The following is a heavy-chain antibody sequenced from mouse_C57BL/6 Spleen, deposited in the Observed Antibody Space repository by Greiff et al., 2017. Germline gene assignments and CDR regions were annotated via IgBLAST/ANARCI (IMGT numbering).Heavy chain of an antibody. J-gene: IGHJ2*01. V-gene: IGHV5-4*03. D-gene: IGHD4-1*01. CDR2: ISDGGSYT. CDR1: GFTFSSYA. Sequence: EVKLVESGGGLVKPGGSLKLSCAASGFTFSSYAMSWVRQTPEKRLEWVATISDGGSYTYYPDNVKGRFTISRDNAKNNLYLQMSHLKSEDTAMYYCARGGGTGFDYWGQGTTLTVSS. CDR3: ARGGGTGFDY.